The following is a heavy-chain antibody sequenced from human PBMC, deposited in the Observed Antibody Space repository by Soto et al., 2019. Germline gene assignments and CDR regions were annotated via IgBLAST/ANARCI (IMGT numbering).Heavy chain of an antibody. CDR1: GFTVSSNY. CDR2: IYSGGST. CDR3: ARDHSGYDLYYYYYMDV. D-gene: IGHD5-12*01. J-gene: IGHJ6*03. Sequence: EVQLVESGGGLVQPGGSLRLSCAASGFTVSSNYMSWVRQAPGKGLAWVSVIYSGGSTYYADSVKGRFTISRHNSKNTLYLQMNSLRAEDTAVYYCARDHSGYDLYYYYYMDVWVKGTTVTVSS. V-gene: IGHV3-53*04.